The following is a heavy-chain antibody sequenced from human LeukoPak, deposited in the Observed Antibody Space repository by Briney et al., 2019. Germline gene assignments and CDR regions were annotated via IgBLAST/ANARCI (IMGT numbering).Heavy chain of an antibody. V-gene: IGHV1-24*01. CDR2: FDPEDGET. D-gene: IGHD3-10*01. J-gene: IGHJ4*02. Sequence: GASVKVSCKVSGYTLTELSMHWVRQAPGKGLEWMGGFDPEDGETIYAQKFQGRVTMTEDTSTDTAYMELSSLRSEDTAVYYCATGLLWFGELLSHWYYFDYWGQGTLVTVSS. CDR3: ATGLLWFGELLSHWYYFDY. CDR1: GYTLTELS.